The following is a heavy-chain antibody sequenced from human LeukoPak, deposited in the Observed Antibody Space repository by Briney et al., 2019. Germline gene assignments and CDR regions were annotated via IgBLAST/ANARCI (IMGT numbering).Heavy chain of an antibody. J-gene: IGHJ5*02. CDR3: ARLAVAGNWFDP. V-gene: IGHV3-7*01. Sequence: GGSLRLSCAASGFTFSNYWMTWVRQAPGKGLEWVANLKQDGSEIYYVDSVKGRFTISRDNAKNSLYLQMNSLRAEDTAVYYCARLAVAGNWFDPWGQGTLVTVPS. CDR1: GFTFSNYW. CDR2: LKQDGSEI. D-gene: IGHD6-19*01.